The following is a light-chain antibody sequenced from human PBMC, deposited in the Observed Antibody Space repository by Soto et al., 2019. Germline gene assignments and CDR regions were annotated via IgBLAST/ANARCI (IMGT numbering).Light chain of an antibody. CDR1: QTVSTN. V-gene: IGKV3-15*01. Sequence: EIVMTQSPDTLSVSPGDRATLSCRASQTVSTNLAWYQQKPGQAPRLLIYGASTRATGVPDRFSGSGSRTEFTLTISSLQSEDFAVYYCQQYNSWPPLKFGQGTKVHIK. CDR2: GAS. CDR3: QQYNSWPPLK. J-gene: IGKJ1*01.